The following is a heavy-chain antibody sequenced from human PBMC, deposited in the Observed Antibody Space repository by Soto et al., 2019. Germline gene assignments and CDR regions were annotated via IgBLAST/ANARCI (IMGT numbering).Heavy chain of an antibody. J-gene: IGHJ4*02. Sequence: QITLKESGPTLVKPTQTLTLTCTFSGFSLSTSGVGVGWIRQSPGKALQWLALIYWNGDKRYNPSLKTRLTITKDTSKNQVVLTLTNMDPVDTATYYCAHRPSGWFLFDYWGQGPLVTVSS. D-gene: IGHD6-19*01. CDR3: AHRPSGWFLFDY. V-gene: IGHV2-5*01. CDR1: GFSLSTSGVG. CDR2: IYWNGDK.